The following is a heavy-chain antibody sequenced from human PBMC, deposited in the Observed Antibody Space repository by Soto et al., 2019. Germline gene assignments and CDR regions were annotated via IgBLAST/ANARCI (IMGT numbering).Heavy chain of an antibody. CDR2: IYYSGST. V-gene: IGHV4-39*01. J-gene: IGHJ5*02. D-gene: IGHD3-3*01. CDR3: ATHARGYDFWSGYPKNWFDP. Sequence: SETLSLTCTVSGGSISSSSYYWGWIRQPPGKGLEWIGSIYYSGSTYYNPSLKSRVTISVDTSKNQFSLKLSSVTAADTAVYYCATHARGYDFWSGYPKNWFDPWGQGTLVTVSS. CDR1: GGSISSSSYY.